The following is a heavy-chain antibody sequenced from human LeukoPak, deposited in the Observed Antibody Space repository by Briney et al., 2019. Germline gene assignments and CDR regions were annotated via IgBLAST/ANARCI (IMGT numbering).Heavy chain of an antibody. CDR3: ARAYYDFWSGYYPDY. Sequence: PSETLSLTCTVSGGSISSYYWSWIRQPPGKGLEWIGYIYYSGSTNYNPSLKSRVTISVDTSKNQFSLKLSSVTAADTAVYYCARAYYDFWSGYYPDYWGQGTLVTVSS. CDR1: GGSISSYY. J-gene: IGHJ4*02. V-gene: IGHV4-59*12. CDR2: IYYSGST. D-gene: IGHD3-3*01.